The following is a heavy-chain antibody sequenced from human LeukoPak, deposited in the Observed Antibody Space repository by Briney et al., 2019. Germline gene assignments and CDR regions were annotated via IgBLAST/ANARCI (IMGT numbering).Heavy chain of an antibody. Sequence: SQTLSLTCAVSGGSISSGGYSWSWIRQPPGKGLEWIGYIYHSGSTYYNPSLKSRVTISVDRSKNQFSLKLSSVTAADTAVYYCARGGRYCSSTSCPGFDYWGQGTLVTVSS. CDR3: ARGGRYCSSTSCPGFDY. D-gene: IGHD2-2*01. V-gene: IGHV4-30-2*01. CDR2: IYHSGST. CDR1: GGSISSGGYS. J-gene: IGHJ4*02.